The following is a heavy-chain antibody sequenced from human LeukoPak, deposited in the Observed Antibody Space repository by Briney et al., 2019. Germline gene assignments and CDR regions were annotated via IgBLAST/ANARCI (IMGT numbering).Heavy chain of an antibody. CDR2: IYYSGST. J-gene: IGHJ5*01. CDR1: GGSISSYY. V-gene: IGHV4-59*01. D-gene: IGHD1-7*01. Sequence: PSETLSLTCTVSGGSISSYYWSWIRQPPGKGLEWIGYIYYSGSTTYNPSLKSRVTISVDTSKNQFSVKLGSVTAADTAVYYCAREWNYVIDSWGQGTLVTVSS. CDR3: AREWNYVIDS.